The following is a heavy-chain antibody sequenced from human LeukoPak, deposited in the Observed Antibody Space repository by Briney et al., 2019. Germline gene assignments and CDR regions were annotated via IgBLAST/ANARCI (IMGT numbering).Heavy chain of an antibody. CDR2: INPNSGGT. CDR3: ARVQLRFLEWLSPIDY. D-gene: IGHD3-3*01. J-gene: IGHJ4*02. Sequence: ASVKVSCKASGYTFTGYYMHWVRQAPGQGLDWMGRINPNSGGTNYAQKFQGRVTMTRDTSISTAYMELSRLRSDDTAVYYCARVQLRFLEWLSPIDYWGQGTLVTVSS. V-gene: IGHV1-2*06. CDR1: GYTFTGYY.